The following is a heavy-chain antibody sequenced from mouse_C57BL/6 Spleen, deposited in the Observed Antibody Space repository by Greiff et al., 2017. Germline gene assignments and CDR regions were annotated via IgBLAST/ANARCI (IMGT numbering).Heavy chain of an antibody. V-gene: IGHV1-52*01. CDR1: GYTFTSYW. CDR2: IDPSDSET. CDR3: ARWGPYYAMDY. Sequence: VQLKQPGAELVRPGSSVKLSCKASGYTFTSYWMHWVKQRPIQGLEWIGNIDPSDSETHYNQKFKDKATLTVDKSSSTAYMQLSSLTSEDSAVYYCARWGPYYAMDYWGQGTSVTVSS. J-gene: IGHJ4*01.